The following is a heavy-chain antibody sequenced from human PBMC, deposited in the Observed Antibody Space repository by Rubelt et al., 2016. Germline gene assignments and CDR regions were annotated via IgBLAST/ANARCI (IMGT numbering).Heavy chain of an antibody. D-gene: IGHD4-17*01. V-gene: IGHV3-66*04. J-gene: IGHJ3*01. Sequence: EVQLVESGGDLVQPGGSLRLSCAASGFTVSSNYMSWVRQAPGKGLEWVSVMYSGGSTYYADSVKGRFTIPRDNSKKTVYLQMNSLRAEDTAVHYCVRRGDDAFDVWGQGTMVTVSS. CDR1: GFTVSSNY. CDR3: VRRGDDAFDV. CDR2: MYSGGST.